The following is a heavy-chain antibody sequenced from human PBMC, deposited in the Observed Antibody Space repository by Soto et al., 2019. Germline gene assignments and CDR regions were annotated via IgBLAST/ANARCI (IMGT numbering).Heavy chain of an antibody. D-gene: IGHD3-10*01. CDR1: GGSISSSSYY. CDR3: ARLAITMVRGVIIKYYFDY. J-gene: IGHJ4*02. Sequence: SETLSLTCTVSGGSISSSSYYWGWIRQPPGKGLEWIGSIYYSGSTYYNPSLKSRVTISVDTSKNQFSLKLSSVTAADTAVYYCARLAITMVRGVIIKYYFDYWGQGTLVTVSS. V-gene: IGHV4-39*01. CDR2: IYYSGST.